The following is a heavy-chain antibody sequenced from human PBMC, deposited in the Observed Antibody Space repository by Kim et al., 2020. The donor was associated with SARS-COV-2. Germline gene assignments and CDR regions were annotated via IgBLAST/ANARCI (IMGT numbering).Heavy chain of an antibody. V-gene: IGHV3-23*01. CDR1: GFTFTSYA. Sequence: GGSLRLSCAASGFTFTSYAMTWVRQAPGKGLEWLSSISGSGDGSYYAGSVKGRSTISRDNTQNILYQLMNSLSGDDTGIYYCANDNAHGTNLIGYWGQGTLVTVSS. D-gene: IGHD6-13*01. CDR3: ANDNAHGTNLIGY. CDR2: ISGSGDGS. J-gene: IGHJ4*02.